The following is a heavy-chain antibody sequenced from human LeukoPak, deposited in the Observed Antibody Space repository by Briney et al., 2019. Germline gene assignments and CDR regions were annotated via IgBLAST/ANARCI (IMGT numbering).Heavy chain of an antibody. Sequence: ASVKVSCKASGGTFSSYAISWVRQATGQGLEWMGWMNPNSGNTGYAQKFQGRVTITRNTSISTAYMELSSLRSEDTAVYYCARFSGYDYYYYYMDVWGKGTTVTVSS. CDR1: GGTFSSYA. D-gene: IGHD5-12*01. CDR2: MNPNSGNT. V-gene: IGHV1-8*03. J-gene: IGHJ6*03. CDR3: ARFSGYDYYYYYMDV.